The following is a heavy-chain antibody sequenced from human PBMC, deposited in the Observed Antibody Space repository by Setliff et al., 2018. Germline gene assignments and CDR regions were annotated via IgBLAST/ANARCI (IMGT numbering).Heavy chain of an antibody. D-gene: IGHD5-12*01. V-gene: IGHV3-7*03. J-gene: IGHJ4*02. CDR3: VKGGHRGGGYYYYDY. Sequence: GGSLRLSCTASGLSYINDWVSWVRQAPGKGLEWLASINPHGSEKYYADSVKGRFTISRDNAKNSLYLQMNSLRTEDMALYYCVKGGHRGGGYYYYDYWGQGSLVTVS. CDR1: GLSYINDW. CDR2: INPHGSEK.